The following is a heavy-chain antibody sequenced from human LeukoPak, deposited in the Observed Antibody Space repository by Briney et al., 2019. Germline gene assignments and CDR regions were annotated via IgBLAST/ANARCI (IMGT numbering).Heavy chain of an antibody. V-gene: IGHV4-39*02. CDR1: GGSISSSSYY. CDR3: ARDPGYSYGPGWFDP. J-gene: IGHJ5*02. D-gene: IGHD5-18*01. CDR2: IYYSGST. Sequence: PSETLSLTCTVSGGSISSSSYYWGWIRQPPGKGLEWIGSIYYSGSTYYNPSLKSRVTISVDTSKNQFSLKLSSVTAADTAVYYCARDPGYSYGPGWFDPWGQGTLVTVSS.